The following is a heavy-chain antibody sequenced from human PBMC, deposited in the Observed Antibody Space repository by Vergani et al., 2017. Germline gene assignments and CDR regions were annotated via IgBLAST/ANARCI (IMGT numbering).Heavy chain of an antibody. CDR2: INPSGGST. D-gene: IGHD1-26*01. V-gene: IGHV1-46*01. Sequence: QVQLVQSGAEVKKPGASVKVSCKASGYTFTSYYMHWVRQAPGQGLEWMGIINPSGGSTSYAQKFQGRVTMTRDTSTSTVYMELSRLRSDDTAVYYCARAVRWEPDYWGQGTLVTVSS. J-gene: IGHJ4*02. CDR1: GYTFTSYY. CDR3: ARAVRWEPDY.